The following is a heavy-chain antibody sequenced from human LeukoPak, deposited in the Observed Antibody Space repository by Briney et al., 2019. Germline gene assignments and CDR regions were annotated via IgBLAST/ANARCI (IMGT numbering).Heavy chain of an antibody. Sequence: GGSLRLSCAASRFTFSNYAMSWVRQAPGKGLEWVSAISGSSDSTYYADSVKGRFTISRDNSKNTLYLQMNSLRAEDTAVYYCAKVRVGWSPRDAFDIWGQGTMVTVSS. CDR1: RFTFSNYA. D-gene: IGHD3-3*01. CDR2: ISGSSDST. V-gene: IGHV3-23*01. J-gene: IGHJ3*02. CDR3: AKVRVGWSPRDAFDI.